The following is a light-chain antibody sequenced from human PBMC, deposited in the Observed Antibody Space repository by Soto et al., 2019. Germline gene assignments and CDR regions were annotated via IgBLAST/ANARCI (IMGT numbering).Light chain of an antibody. CDR3: QQGGT. Sequence: DIVLTQSPATLSLSPGERATLSCRASQSVRSYLGWYQQRPDQAPRLLIYDASDRATGIPARFSGSGSGTDFTRTISSLEPEDYAVYYCQQGGTFGHGTRLEIK. V-gene: IGKV3-11*01. J-gene: IGKJ5*01. CDR1: QSVRSY. CDR2: DAS.